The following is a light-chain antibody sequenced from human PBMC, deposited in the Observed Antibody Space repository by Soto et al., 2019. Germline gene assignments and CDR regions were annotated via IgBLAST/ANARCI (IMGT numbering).Light chain of an antibody. CDR1: QGISSF. J-gene: IGKJ4*01. Sequence: IQMTQSPSNLSASVGYRIPITCRASQGISSFLAWFQQKPGKAPRLLIFTVSSLQSGVPSRFSGSGYGTDFTLTISSLQPEEFATYHCLQDNDYPLTFGGVTKVEIK. CDR2: TVS. V-gene: IGKV1-6*01. CDR3: LQDNDYPLT.